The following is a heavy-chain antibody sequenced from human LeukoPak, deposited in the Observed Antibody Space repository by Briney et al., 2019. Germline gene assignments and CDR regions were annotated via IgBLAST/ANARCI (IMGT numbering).Heavy chain of an antibody. CDR3: TRLHGDWFDP. D-gene: IGHD5-24*01. J-gene: IGHJ5*02. V-gene: IGHV3-49*04. CDR1: GFTFGDYD. CDR2: IRSKAYGGTT. Sequence: PGGSLRLSCTASGFTFGDYDMRWVRQAPGKGLEWVGFIRSKAYGGTTEYAASVKGRFTISRDDSKSIAYLQMNSLKTEDTAVYYCTRLHGDWFDPWGQGTLVTVSS.